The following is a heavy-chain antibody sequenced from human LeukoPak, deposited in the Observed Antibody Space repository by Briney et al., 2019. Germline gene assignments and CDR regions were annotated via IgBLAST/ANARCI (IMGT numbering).Heavy chain of an antibody. J-gene: IGHJ4*02. CDR1: GGSFSGYY. V-gene: IGHV4-34*01. CDR2: INHSGST. Sequence: ASETLSLTCAVYGGSFSGYYWSWVRQPPGKGLEWIGEINHSGSTNYNPSLKSRVTISVDTSKNQFSLKLSSVTAADTAVYYCARVYYGSGSFDCWGQGTLVTVSS. D-gene: IGHD3-10*01. CDR3: ARVYYGSGSFDC.